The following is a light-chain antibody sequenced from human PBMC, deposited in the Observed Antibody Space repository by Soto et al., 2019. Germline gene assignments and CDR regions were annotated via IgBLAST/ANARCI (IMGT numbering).Light chain of an antibody. CDR3: QQSYSIPWT. J-gene: IGKJ1*01. Sequence: DIQMTQSPSSLSASVRDRGTMTCRASQSISSYLNWYQQKPGKAPKVLIYAASSLQSGIPSRFSGSGSGTDFTLTISSLQPEDFATYYCQQSYSIPWTFGQGTKVDIK. CDR1: QSISSY. V-gene: IGKV1-39*01. CDR2: AAS.